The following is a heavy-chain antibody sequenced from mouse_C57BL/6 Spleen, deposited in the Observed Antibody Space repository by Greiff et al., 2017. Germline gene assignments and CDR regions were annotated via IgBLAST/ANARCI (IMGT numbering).Heavy chain of an antibody. Sequence: EESGPGLVKPSQSLSLTCSVTGYSITSGYYWNWIRQFPGNKLEWMGYISYDGSNNYNPSLKNRISITRDTSKNQFFLKLNSVTTEDTATYYCASPFAYWGQGTLVTVSA. CDR3: ASPFAY. CDR2: ISYDGSN. V-gene: IGHV3-6*01. J-gene: IGHJ3*01. CDR1: GYSITSGYY.